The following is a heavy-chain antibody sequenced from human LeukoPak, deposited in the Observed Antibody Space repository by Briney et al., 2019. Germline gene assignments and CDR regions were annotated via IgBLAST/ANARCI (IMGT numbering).Heavy chain of an antibody. CDR1: GFTFRNHG. CDR2: IRHDELQD. CDR3: VRDFSNYVAFFDS. J-gene: IGHJ4*02. Sequence: PGGSLRLSCATSGFTFRNHGMHWVRQAPGKGLEWVAFIRHDELQDYYADSVRGRFTISRDNSKSALYLQMGSLRPEDTAMYYCVRDFSNYVAFFDSWGQGVLVTVSS. V-gene: IGHV3-30*02. D-gene: IGHD4-11*01.